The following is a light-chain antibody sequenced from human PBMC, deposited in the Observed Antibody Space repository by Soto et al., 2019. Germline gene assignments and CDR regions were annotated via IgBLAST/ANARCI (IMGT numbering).Light chain of an antibody. CDR3: QQYSTYPWT. V-gene: IGKV1-5*01. J-gene: IGKJ1*01. Sequence: DIQMPQSPSTLSASVGDRVTITCRASQSISSWLAWYQQKPGKAPKVLIFDASSLESGVPSRFSGSGSATEFTLTISSLQPDDFATYYCQQYSTYPWTFGQGTKVDNK. CDR1: QSISSW. CDR2: DAS.